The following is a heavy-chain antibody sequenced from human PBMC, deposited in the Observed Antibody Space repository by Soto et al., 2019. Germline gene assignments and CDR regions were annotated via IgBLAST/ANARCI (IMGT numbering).Heavy chain of an antibody. V-gene: IGHV3-15*04. D-gene: IGHD2-15*01. J-gene: IGHJ4*02. Sequence: PGGSLRLSCAVSGIAFNDAWMTWVRQAPGKGLEWVGRIGSEIDGATIDYAEPVKGRFTISRDGSKSTVFLQMNSLSTGDTAIYFCIADNSYSVGGGIHWGQGTPVTVSS. CDR1: GIAFNDAW. CDR2: IGSEIDGATI. CDR3: IADNSYSVGGGIH.